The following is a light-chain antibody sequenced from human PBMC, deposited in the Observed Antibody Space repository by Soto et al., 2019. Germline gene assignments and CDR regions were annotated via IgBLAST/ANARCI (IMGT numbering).Light chain of an antibody. CDR1: SSDVGGYNY. CDR2: DVS. Sequence: QSVLTQPASVSGSPGQSIAISCTGTSSDVGGYNYVSWYQQHPGKTPNLMIYDVSNRPSGVSNRFSGSKSGNTASLTISGLQAEDEADYYCCSYTSSSTWVFGGGTQLTVL. J-gene: IGLJ3*02. CDR3: CSYTSSSTWV. V-gene: IGLV2-14*01.